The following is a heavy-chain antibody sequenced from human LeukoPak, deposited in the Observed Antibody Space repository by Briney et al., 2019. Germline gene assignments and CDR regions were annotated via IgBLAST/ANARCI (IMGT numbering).Heavy chain of an antibody. D-gene: IGHD3-22*01. CDR3: ARSSAAGSGYYYFDY. Sequence: PSETLSLTCTVSGGSISSYYWSWIRQPPGKGLEWIGYIFYGGSTNYNPSLKSRVTMSVDTSKNQFSLKLSSVTAADMAVYYCARSSAAGSGYYYFDYWGQGTLVTVSS. CDR2: IFYGGST. CDR1: GGSISSYY. V-gene: IGHV4-59*08. J-gene: IGHJ4*02.